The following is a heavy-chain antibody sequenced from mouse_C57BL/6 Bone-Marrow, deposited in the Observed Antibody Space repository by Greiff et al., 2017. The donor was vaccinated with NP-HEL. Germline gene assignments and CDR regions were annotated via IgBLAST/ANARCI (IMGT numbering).Heavy chain of an antibody. J-gene: IGHJ4*01. V-gene: IGHV5-6*01. CDR2: ISSGGSYT. D-gene: IGHD2-4*01. Sequence: EVQGVESGGDLVKPGGSLKLSCAASGFTFSSYGMSWVRQTPDKRLEWVATISSGGSYTYYPDSVKGRFTISRDNAKNTLYLQMSSLKSEDTAMYYCARLQNYDHDHAMDYWGQGTSVTVSS. CDR1: GFTFSSYG. CDR3: ARLQNYDHDHAMDY.